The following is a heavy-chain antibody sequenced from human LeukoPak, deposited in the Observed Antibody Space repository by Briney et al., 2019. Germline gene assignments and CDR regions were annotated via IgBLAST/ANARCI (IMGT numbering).Heavy chain of an antibody. V-gene: IGHV1-2*02. Sequence: ASVKVSCEASGYTFTGYYMHWVRQAPGQGLEWMGWINPNSGGTNYAQKFQGRVTMTRDTSISTAYMELSRLRSDDTAVYYCARTTDEPIYGDYDYYFDYWGQGTLVTVSS. CDR3: ARTTDEPIYGDYDYYFDY. D-gene: IGHD4-17*01. CDR1: GYTFTGYY. J-gene: IGHJ4*02. CDR2: INPNSGGT.